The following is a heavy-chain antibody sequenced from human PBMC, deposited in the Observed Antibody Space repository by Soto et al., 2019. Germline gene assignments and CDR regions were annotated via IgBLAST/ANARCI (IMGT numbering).Heavy chain of an antibody. CDR2: IYHSGST. CDR1: GGSISSSNW. D-gene: IGHD6-13*01. Sequence: SETLSLTCTVSGGSISSSNWWSWVRQPPGKGLEWIGEIYHSGSTNYNPSLKSRVTISVDKSKNQFSLKLSSVTAADTAVYYCARDSSVAAAGPYYYYGMDVWGQGTTVTVSS. CDR3: ARDSSVAAAGPYYYYGMDV. J-gene: IGHJ6*02. V-gene: IGHV4-4*02.